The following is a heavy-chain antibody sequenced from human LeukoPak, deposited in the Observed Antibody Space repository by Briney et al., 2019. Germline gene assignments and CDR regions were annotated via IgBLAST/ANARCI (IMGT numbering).Heavy chain of an antibody. V-gene: IGHV1-8*01. CDR2: MNPNSGNT. Sequence: ASVKVSCKASGYTFTSYDINWVRQATGQGLEWMGWMNPNSGNTGYAQKFQGRVTMTRNTSISTAYMELSSLRSEDTAVYYCARGHRGVVVVAQARLGVLYYFDYWGQGTLVTVSS. CDR3: ARGHRGVVVVAQARLGVLYYFDY. CDR1: GYTFTSYD. D-gene: IGHD2-15*01. J-gene: IGHJ4*02.